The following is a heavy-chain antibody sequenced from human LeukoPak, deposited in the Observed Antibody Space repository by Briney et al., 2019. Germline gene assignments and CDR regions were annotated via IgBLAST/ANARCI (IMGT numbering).Heavy chain of an antibody. D-gene: IGHD2-2*01. J-gene: IGHJ4*02. V-gene: IGHV1-69*13. CDR3: AREGCSSTSCYGGPFDY. CDR1: GGTFSSYA. CDR2: IIPIFGTA. Sequence: SAKVSCKASGGTFSSYAISWVRQAPGQGLEWMGGIIPIFGTANYAQKFQGRVTITADESTSTAYMELSSLRSEDTAVYYCAREGCSSTSCYGGPFDYWGQGTLVTVSS.